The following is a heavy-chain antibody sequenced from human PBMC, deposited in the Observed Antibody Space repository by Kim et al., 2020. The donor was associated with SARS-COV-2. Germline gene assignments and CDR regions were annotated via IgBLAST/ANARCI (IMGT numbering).Heavy chain of an antibody. CDR1: GFTFSSYW. V-gene: IGHV3-7*01. CDR3: ARAATVTTWSEYYYYGMDV. D-gene: IGHD4-4*01. Sequence: GGSLRLSCAASGFTFSSYWMSWVRQAPGKGLEWVANIKQDGSEKYYVDSVKGRFTISRDNAKNSLYLQMNSLRAEDTAVYYCARAATVTTWSEYYYYGMDVWGQGTTVTVSS. CDR2: IKQDGSEK. J-gene: IGHJ6*02.